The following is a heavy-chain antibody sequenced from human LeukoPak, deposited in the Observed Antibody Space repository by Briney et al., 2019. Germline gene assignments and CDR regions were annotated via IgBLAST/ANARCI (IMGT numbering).Heavy chain of an antibody. CDR3: ARDHNYAFDN. CDR1: GLTFSSYS. CDR2: IGNSSGTT. J-gene: IGHJ4*02. Sequence: GGSLRLSCAASGLTFSSYSMNWVRQAPGKGLEWISYIGNSSGTTKYADSVKGRFTISGDNARNSLYLQMNRLRVEDSAVYYCARDHNYAFDNWGQGTLVTVSS. D-gene: IGHD1-1*01. V-gene: IGHV3-48*04.